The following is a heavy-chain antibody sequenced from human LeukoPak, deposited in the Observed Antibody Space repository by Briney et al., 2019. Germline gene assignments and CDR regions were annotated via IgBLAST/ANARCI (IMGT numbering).Heavy chain of an antibody. CDR3: AKDSIGLLWFGEAMGDY. CDR2: IRYDGSNK. V-gene: IGHV3-30*02. CDR1: GFTFSSYG. D-gene: IGHD3-10*01. Sequence: GGSLGLSCAASGFTFSSYGMHWVRQAPGKGLEWVAFIRYDGSNKYYADSVKGRFTISRDNSKNTLYLQMNSLRAEDTAVYYCAKDSIGLLWFGEAMGDYSGQGTLVTVSS. J-gene: IGHJ4*02.